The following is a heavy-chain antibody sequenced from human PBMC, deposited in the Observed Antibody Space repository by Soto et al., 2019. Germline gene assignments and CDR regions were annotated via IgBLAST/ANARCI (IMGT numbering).Heavy chain of an antibody. J-gene: IGHJ6*02. D-gene: IGHD3-3*02. CDR2: IIPLFRTP. CDR1: GGTFRSYA. V-gene: IGHV1-69*12. CDR3: ARDNGRPQLGGNYYYITDV. Sequence: QVQLVQSGAEVKEPGSSVKISCQASGGTFRSYALSWVRQAPGQGLGWMGGIIPLFRTPDYAQKFQGRVITTADASTRAAYVELSSLTSEDTAIYYCARDNGRPQLGGNYYYITDVWGQGTTITVSS.